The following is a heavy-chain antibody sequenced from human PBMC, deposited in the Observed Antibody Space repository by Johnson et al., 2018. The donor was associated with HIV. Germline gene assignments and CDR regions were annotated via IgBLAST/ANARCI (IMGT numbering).Heavy chain of an antibody. CDR1: GFTFSSYG. CDR3: AKARSSGQGACEV. V-gene: IGHV3-30*18. Sequence: QVQLVESGGGVVQPGRSLRLSCTASGFTFSSYGMHWVRQVPGKGLEWVAMLSSDGSNTHYADSVNGRFTISRDNSENTLYLQVTSLRAEDTAVYYCAKARSSGQGACEVWGQGTLVTVYS. D-gene: IGHD6-19*01. CDR2: LSSDGSNT. J-gene: IGHJ3*01.